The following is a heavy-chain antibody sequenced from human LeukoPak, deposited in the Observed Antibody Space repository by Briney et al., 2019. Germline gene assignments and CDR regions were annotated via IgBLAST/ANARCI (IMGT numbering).Heavy chain of an antibody. Sequence: GGSLRLSCAASGFTFSSYGMHWVRQAPGKGLEWVSSISSSSSYIYYADSVKGRFTISRDNAKNSLYLQMNSLRAEGTAVYYCARDLDYYDSSGPYWGQGTLVTVSS. CDR3: ARDLDYYDSSGPY. D-gene: IGHD3-22*01. J-gene: IGHJ4*02. V-gene: IGHV3-21*01. CDR1: GFTFSSYG. CDR2: ISSSSSYI.